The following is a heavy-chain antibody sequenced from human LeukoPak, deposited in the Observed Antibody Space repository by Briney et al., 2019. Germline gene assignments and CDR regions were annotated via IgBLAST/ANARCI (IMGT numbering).Heavy chain of an antibody. V-gene: IGHV1-69*13. CDR2: IIPIFGTA. CDR1: GGTFSSYA. Sequence: ASVKVSCKASGGTFSSYAISWVRQAPGQGLEWMGGIIPIFGTANYAQKFQGRVTITADESTSTAYMELSSLRSEDTAVYYCAGPIAVAGYYYYGMDVWGQGTTVTVSS. D-gene: IGHD6-19*01. CDR3: AGPIAVAGYYYYGMDV. J-gene: IGHJ6*02.